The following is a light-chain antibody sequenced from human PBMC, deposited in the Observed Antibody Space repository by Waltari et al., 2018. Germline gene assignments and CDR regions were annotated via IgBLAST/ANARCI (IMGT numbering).Light chain of an antibody. CDR1: QRISSY. CDR3: QQSYSTLFT. CDR2: ASS. J-gene: IGKJ3*01. V-gene: IGKV1-39*01. Sequence: DIQMTQSPSSLSASVGDRVTITCRASQRISSYLNWYQQKPGKAPKLLFYASSSLQSGVPSRFSGSGSGTDFTLTISSLQPEDFATYYCQQSYSTLFTFGPGTKVDIK.